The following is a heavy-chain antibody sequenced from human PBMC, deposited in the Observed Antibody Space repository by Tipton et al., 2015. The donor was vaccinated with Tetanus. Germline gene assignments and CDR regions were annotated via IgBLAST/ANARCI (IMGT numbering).Heavy chain of an antibody. CDR2: ISYSGST. J-gene: IGHJ4*02. D-gene: IGHD3-10*01. V-gene: IGHV4-61*08. CDR3: ARADYNLSRKGPFDS. Sequence: LRLSCTVSGGSIRSGDYQWNWIRQPPGKGLEWLAYISYSGSTNSNYDLKSRITISRDTSKNQFSLKLTSVTAADPAVYYCARADYNLSRKGPFDSCGQGPLVLVSS. CDR1: GGSIRSGDYQ.